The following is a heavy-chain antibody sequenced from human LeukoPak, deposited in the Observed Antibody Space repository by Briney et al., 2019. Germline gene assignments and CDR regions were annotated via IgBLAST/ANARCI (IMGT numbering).Heavy chain of an antibody. CDR2: IKQDGSDK. D-gene: IGHD6-13*01. CDR1: GFTFSNYW. CDR3: ARSQSSSLIDY. J-gene: IGHJ4*02. V-gene: IGHV3-7*01. Sequence: GGSLRLSCAASGFTFSNYWMSWVRQAPGKGLEWVANIKQDGSDKYYVDSVKGRFTISRDNSKNTLYLQMNSLRAEDTAVYFCARSQSSSLIDYWGLGTLVTVSS.